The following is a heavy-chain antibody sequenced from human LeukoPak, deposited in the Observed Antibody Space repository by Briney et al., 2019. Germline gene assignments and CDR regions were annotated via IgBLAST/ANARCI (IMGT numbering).Heavy chain of an antibody. D-gene: IGHD2-15*01. CDR1: GFTFSSYA. CDR2: ISYDGSNK. J-gene: IGHJ4*02. V-gene: IGHV3-30*04. CDR3: ARDKPLVVAAGYYFHY. Sequence: GGSLRLSCAASGFTFSSYAMLWVRQAPGKGLEWVAVISYDGSNKYYTDSVKGRFTISRDNSKNTLYLQMNSLRAEDTAVYYCARDKPLVVAAGYYFHYWGQGTLVTVSS.